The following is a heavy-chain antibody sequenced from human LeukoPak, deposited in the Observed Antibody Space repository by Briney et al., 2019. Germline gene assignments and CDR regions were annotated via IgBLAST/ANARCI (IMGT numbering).Heavy chain of an antibody. J-gene: IGHJ4*02. Sequence: ASVKVSCKASGGTFSSYAISWVRQAPGQGLEWMGRIIPILGLANYAQKFQGRVTITADKSTSTAYMELSSLRSEDTAVYYCARDRPSPPGAVAGTEFDYWGQGTLVTVSS. CDR3: ARDRPSPPGAVAGTEFDY. V-gene: IGHV1-69*04. D-gene: IGHD6-19*01. CDR2: IIPILGLA. CDR1: GGTFSSYA.